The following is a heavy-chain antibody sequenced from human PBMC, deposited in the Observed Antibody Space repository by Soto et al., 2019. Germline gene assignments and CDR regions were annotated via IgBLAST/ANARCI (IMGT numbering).Heavy chain of an antibody. CDR3: AASPLLPGAP. CDR2: LYSSGST. CDR1: GFTFTGND. Sequence: EVQLVESGGGLIQPGGSLRLSCAASGFTFTGNDMNWVRQAPGKGLEWVSLLYSSGSTYYADSVKGRFTISRDNSNNTLYHQMSSLRAADTAVYYCAASPLLPGAPWGQGTMVTVSS. V-gene: IGHV3-53*01. J-gene: IGHJ3*01. D-gene: IGHD3-22*01.